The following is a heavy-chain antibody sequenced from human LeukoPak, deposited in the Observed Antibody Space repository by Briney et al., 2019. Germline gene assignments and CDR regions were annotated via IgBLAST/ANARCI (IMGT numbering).Heavy chain of an antibody. V-gene: IGHV3-21*01. CDR3: ARDTHSRYGGNENDY. CDR1: GFTFSSFS. D-gene: IGHD4-23*01. J-gene: IGHJ4*02. CDR2: ISSSGSYI. Sequence: GGSLRLSCAASGFTFSSFSMNWVRQAPGKGLEWVSSISSSGSYIYYADSVKGRFTISRDNAKNSLYLQMNSLRAEDTAVYYCARDTHSRYGGNENDYWGQGTLVTVSS.